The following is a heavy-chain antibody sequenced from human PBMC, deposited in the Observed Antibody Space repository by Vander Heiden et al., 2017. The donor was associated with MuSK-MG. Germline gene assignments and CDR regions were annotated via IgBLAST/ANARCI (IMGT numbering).Heavy chain of an antibody. D-gene: IGHD5-18*01. V-gene: IGHV3-30*04. Sequence: QVQLVESGGGVVQPGRSLRLSCAASGFTFSSYAMHWVRQAPGKGLEWVAVISYDGSNKYYADSVKGRFTISRDNSKNTLYLQMNSLRAEDTAVYYCAKSGDTAMVPSSPIDYWGQGTLVTVSS. J-gene: IGHJ4*02. CDR2: ISYDGSNK. CDR3: AKSGDTAMVPSSPIDY. CDR1: GFTFSSYA.